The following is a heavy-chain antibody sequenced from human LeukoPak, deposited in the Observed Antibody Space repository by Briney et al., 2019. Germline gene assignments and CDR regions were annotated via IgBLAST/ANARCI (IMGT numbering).Heavy chain of an antibody. Sequence: GSLRLSCAASGFTFSTYWMSWVRHPPGKLLEWVANIKQDGSEKYYVDSVKGRFTISRDNAKNSLYLQMNTLRAEDTAVYYCAGGSGWLNRQWGQGTLVTVSS. CDR1: GFTFSTYW. CDR2: IKQDGSEK. D-gene: IGHD6-19*01. CDR3: AGGSGWLNRQ. J-gene: IGHJ4*02. V-gene: IGHV3-7*03.